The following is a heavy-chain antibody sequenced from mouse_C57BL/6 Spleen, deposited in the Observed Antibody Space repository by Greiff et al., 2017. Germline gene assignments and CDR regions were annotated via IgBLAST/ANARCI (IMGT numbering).Heavy chain of an antibody. V-gene: IGHV1-64*01. CDR1: GYTFTSYW. J-gene: IGHJ2*01. CDR3: ARSRGTSFDY. D-gene: IGHD3-3*01. CDR2: IHPNSCST. Sequence: QVQLQQPGAELVKPGASVKLSCKASGYTFTSYWMHWVKQRPGQGLEWIGMIHPNSCSTNYNEKFKSKATLTVDKSSSTAYMQLSSLTSEDSAVYYCARSRGTSFDYWGQGTTLTVSS.